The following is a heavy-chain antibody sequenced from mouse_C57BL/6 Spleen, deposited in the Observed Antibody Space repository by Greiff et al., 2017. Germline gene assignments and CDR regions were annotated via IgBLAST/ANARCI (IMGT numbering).Heavy chain of an antibody. D-gene: IGHD1-1*01. CDR1: GYTFTSYW. CDR2: IDPSDSYT. Sequence: QVQLQQPGAELVMPGASVKLSCKASGYTFTSYWMHWVKQRPGQGLEWIGEIDPSDSYTNYNQKFKGKSTLTVDKSSSTAYMQLSSLTSEDSAVYYCARRRTIYGSSPLYAMDYWGQGTSVTVSS. V-gene: IGHV1-69*01. J-gene: IGHJ4*01. CDR3: ARRRTIYGSSPLYAMDY.